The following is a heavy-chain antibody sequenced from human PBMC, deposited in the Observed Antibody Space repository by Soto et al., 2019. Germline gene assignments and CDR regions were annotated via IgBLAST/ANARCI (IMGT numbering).Heavy chain of an antibody. D-gene: IGHD2-21*02. Sequence: QVTLKESGPTLVKPTQTLTLTCTVSGLSLRTTGVGVGWVRQPPGKALEWLALLYWDDDKRYSPSLRSRLTIAKDISEEQVVLTMTNMDTEDTATYYCVQSRCGGDCLEIYSSHAYNGLDVWGQGTTVTVSS. CDR2: LYWDDDK. V-gene: IGHV2-5*02. CDR3: VQSRCGGDCLEIYSSHAYNGLDV. CDR1: GLSLRTTGVG. J-gene: IGHJ6*02.